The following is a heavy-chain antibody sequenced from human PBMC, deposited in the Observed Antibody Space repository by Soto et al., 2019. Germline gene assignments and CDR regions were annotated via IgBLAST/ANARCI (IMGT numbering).Heavy chain of an antibody. V-gene: IGHV3-48*01. D-gene: IGHD6-13*01. Sequence: EVQLVESGGGLVQPGGSLRLSCAASGFTFSSYSKNWVRQATGKGLEWVSYISSSSSTIYYADSVKGRFTISRDNAKNSLYLQMNSLRAEDTSVYYCARHPERIAEIGWFDPWGQGTLVTVSS. CDR1: GFTFSSYS. J-gene: IGHJ5*02. CDR2: ISSSSSTI. CDR3: ARHPERIAEIGWFDP.